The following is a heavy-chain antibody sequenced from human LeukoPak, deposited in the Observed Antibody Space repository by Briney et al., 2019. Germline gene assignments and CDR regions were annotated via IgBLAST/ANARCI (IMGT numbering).Heavy chain of an antibody. J-gene: IGHJ4*02. D-gene: IGHD4-23*01. CDR2: ISSSSSYI. V-gene: IGHV3-21*01. Sequence: GSLRLSCAASGFTFSSYSTNWVRQAPGKGLEWVSSISSSSSYIYYADSVKGRFTISRDNAKNSLYLQMNSLRAEDTAVYYCARATNYGGNQFDYWGQGTLVTVSS. CDR1: GFTFSSYS. CDR3: ARATNYGGNQFDY.